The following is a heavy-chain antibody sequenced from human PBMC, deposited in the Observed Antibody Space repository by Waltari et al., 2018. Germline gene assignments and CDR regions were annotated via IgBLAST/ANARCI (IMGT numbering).Heavy chain of an antibody. CDR3: ARSTGTWPSYFDY. CDR2: IYSVGST. J-gene: IGHJ4*02. V-gene: IGHV3-66*02. CDR1: GFTFSSSA. Sequence: EVQLLESGGGLVQPGGSLRLSCAASGFTFSSSAMSWVRQAPGKGLEWVSVIYSVGSTYYADSVKGRFTISRDNSKNTVYLQMNSLRDEDTAVYYCARSTGTWPSYFDYWGQGTLVTVSS. D-gene: IGHD1-1*01.